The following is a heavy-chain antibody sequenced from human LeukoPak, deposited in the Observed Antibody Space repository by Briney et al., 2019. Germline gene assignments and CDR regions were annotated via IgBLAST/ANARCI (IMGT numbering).Heavy chain of an antibody. V-gene: IGHV3-74*01. J-gene: IGHJ6*02. CDR2: INSDGSST. Sequence: GGSLRLSCATSGFTFTDHYMDWVRQAPGKGLVWVSRINSDGSSTSYADSVKGRFTISRDNAKNTLYLQMNSLRAEDTAVYYCARGRDGMDVWGQGTTVTVSS. CDR3: ARGRDGMDV. CDR1: GFTFTDHY.